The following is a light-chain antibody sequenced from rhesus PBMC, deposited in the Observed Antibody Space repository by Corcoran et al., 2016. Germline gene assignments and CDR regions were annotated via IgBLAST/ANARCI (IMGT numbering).Light chain of an antibody. J-gene: IGKJ4*01. V-gene: IGKV1S12*01. CDR3: QRYYDNLT. CDR1: QNIYSN. Sequence: DIQMTQSPSALSASVGDRVTISCRASQNIYSNLAWYQQEPGKAPKLLIYAASSLQTGIPSRFSGSGSGTDFPLTISSLQPEGSAAYYCQRYYDNLTFGGGAKVEVK. CDR2: AAS.